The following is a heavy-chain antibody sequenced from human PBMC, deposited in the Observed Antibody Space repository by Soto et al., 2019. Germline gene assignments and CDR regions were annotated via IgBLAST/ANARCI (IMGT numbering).Heavy chain of an antibody. CDR1: GFTFDDHG. CDR3: VRDTSSGWHLKDH. Sequence: EVDLVESGGGLAQPGRSLRLCCVASGFTFDDHGMHWVRQIPGRGLEWVSGISWNSGRSGYAESVKGRFTIFRDNAKNSLYLQMNSLRQEDTALYYCVRDTSSGWHLKDHWGQGVQVSVS. CDR2: ISWNSGRS. J-gene: IGHJ4*02. V-gene: IGHV3-9*01. D-gene: IGHD3-9*01.